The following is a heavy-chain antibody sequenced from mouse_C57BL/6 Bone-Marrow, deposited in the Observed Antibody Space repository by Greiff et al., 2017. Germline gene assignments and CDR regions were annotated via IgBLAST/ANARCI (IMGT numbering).Heavy chain of an antibody. CDR3: ARGLRRRGAWFAY. D-gene: IGHD2-2*01. CDR1: GYTFTSYW. Sequence: QVQLQQPGAELVKPGASVKLSCKASGYTFTSYWLQWVKQRPGQGLEWIGEIDPSDIYTNYNQKFKGKATLTVDTSSSTAYMQLISLTSEYSGVYNCARGLRRRGAWFAYWGQRTLVTVSA. J-gene: IGHJ3*01. CDR2: IDPSDIYT. V-gene: IGHV1-50*01.